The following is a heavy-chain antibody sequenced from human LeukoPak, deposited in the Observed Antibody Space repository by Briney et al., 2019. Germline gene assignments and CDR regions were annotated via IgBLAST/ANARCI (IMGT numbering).Heavy chain of an antibody. CDR2: IYYSGST. CDR1: GGSISSSSYY. J-gene: IGHJ4*02. V-gene: IGHV4-39*07. D-gene: IGHD1-20*01. CDR3: ARERTSITGTHGFDY. Sequence: SETLSLTCTVSGGSISSSSYYWGWIRQPPGKGLEWIGSIYYSGSTYYNPSLKSRVTISVDTSKNQFSLKLSSVTAADTAAYYCARERTSITGTHGFDYWGQGTLVTVSS.